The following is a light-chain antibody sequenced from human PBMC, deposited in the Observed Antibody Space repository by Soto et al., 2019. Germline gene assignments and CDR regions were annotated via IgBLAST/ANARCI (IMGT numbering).Light chain of an antibody. CDR3: QQYYTTPLT. J-gene: IGKJ4*01. CDR2: WAS. CDR1: QSVLHTSNSNNY. Sequence: DIVIAQSPDSLVVSLGERATINCKSSQSVLHTSNSNNYLVWYQQKPGQPPKLLIYWASTRESGVPDRFSGSGSGTDFTLTISSLQAEDVAVYYCQQYYTTPLTFGGGTKVDIK. V-gene: IGKV4-1*01.